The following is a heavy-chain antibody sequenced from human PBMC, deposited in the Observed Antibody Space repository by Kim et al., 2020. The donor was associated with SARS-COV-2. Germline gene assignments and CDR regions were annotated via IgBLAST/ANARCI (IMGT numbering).Heavy chain of an antibody. CDR2: IYPGDSDI. V-gene: IGHV5-51*01. J-gene: IGHJ4*02. CDR3: ARVPGGIGHFDY. CDR1: GYSFVNYW. Sequence: GESLKISCKGYGYSFVNYWIAWVRQMPGKGLEWMGIIYPGDSDIRYSPSFQGLVTISADKSITTAYLQWSSLRASDTATYYCARVPGGIGHFDYWGQGTLVTVSS. D-gene: IGHD6-13*01.